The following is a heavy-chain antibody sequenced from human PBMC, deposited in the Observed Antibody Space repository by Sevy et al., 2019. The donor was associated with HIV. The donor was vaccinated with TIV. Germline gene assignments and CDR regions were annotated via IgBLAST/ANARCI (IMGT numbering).Heavy chain of an antibody. Sequence: ASVKVSCKASGGTFNSYAISWVRQAPGQGLEWMVGIIPIFGTTNYGHKFQGRVTITADESTSTACIELSSLRSEDTAVYYCLSTDYYHSSGYYLYAFDMWGQGTMVTVSS. CDR1: GGTFNSYA. D-gene: IGHD3-22*01. J-gene: IGHJ3*02. CDR2: IIPIFGTT. V-gene: IGHV1-69*13. CDR3: LSTDYYHSSGYYLYAFDM.